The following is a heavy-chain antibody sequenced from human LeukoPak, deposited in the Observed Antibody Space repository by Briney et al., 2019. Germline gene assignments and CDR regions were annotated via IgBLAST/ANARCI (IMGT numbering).Heavy chain of an antibody. CDR3: ARGCSSTSCSLQH. CDR1: GGSISSSSYY. D-gene: IGHD2-2*01. Sequence: ASETLSLTCTVSGGSISSSSYYWGWIRQPPGKGLEWIGRIYTSGSTNYNPSLKSRVTISVDTSKNQFSLKLSSVTAADTAVYYCARGCSSTSCSLQHWGQGTLVTVSS. CDR2: IYTSGST. J-gene: IGHJ1*01. V-gene: IGHV4-61*02.